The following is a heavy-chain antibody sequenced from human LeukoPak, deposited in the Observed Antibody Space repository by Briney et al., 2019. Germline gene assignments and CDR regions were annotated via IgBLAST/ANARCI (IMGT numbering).Heavy chain of an antibody. D-gene: IGHD5-24*01. CDR1: GFTVSSNY. V-gene: IGHV3-53*01. J-gene: IGHJ4*02. CDR2: IYSGGST. Sequence: GGSLRLSCAASGFTVSSNYMSWVRQAPGKGLEWVSVIYSGGSTYYADSVKGRFTISRDNSKNTLYLQMTCLRAEDTAIYYCVRDGDVYNFDHWGQGTLVTVSA. CDR3: VRDGDVYNFDH.